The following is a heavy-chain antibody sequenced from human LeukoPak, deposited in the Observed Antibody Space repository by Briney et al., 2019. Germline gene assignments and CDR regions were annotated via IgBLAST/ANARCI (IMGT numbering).Heavy chain of an antibody. CDR3: ARVGSITIFGVVTRLPSHLDY. J-gene: IGHJ4*02. D-gene: IGHD3-3*01. CDR1: GFTFSSYS. Sequence: GGSLRLSCAASGFTFSSYSMNWVRQAPGKGLEWVSSISSSSSYIYYADSVKGRYTISRDNAKNSLYLQMNSLRAEDTAVYYCARVGSITIFGVVTRLPSHLDYWGQGTLVTVSS. V-gene: IGHV3-21*01. CDR2: ISSSSSYI.